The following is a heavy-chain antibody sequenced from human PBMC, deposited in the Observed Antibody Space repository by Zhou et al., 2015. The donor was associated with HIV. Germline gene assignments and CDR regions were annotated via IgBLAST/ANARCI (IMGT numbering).Heavy chain of an antibody. J-gene: IGHJ2*01. Sequence: QSQIVQSGAEVKQPGSSVKLSCRSSGDPFSTYAVSWVRQAPGQGPEFMGRLFPLTREVMYSEKFRDRIKISADRSTATVFLEVTGLISSDTAVFFCAKERGRHYDRVTGNQHGRYFQVWGXGTSVTVSS. CDR1: GDPFSTYA. D-gene: IGHD2-21*02. CDR3: AKERGRHYDRVTGNQHGRYFQV. CDR2: LFPLTREV. V-gene: IGHV1-69*06.